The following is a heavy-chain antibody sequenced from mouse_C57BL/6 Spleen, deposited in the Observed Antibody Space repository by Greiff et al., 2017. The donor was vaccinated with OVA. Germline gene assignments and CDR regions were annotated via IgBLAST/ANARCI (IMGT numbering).Heavy chain of an antibody. J-gene: IGHJ2*01. CDR1: GFTFSAYY. Sequence: EVKLQESAGGLVQPGRSTKPPCTASGFTFSAYYMAWVRQVPEKGLEWVANINYDGSSTYYLVSLKSRFIISRDNAKNILNLQMSSLKSEDTATYCCPREGVGCYFGCWGQGTTLTVSS. V-gene: IGHV5-16*01. CDR3: PREGVGCYFGC. D-gene: IGHD1-1*01. CDR2: INYDGSST.